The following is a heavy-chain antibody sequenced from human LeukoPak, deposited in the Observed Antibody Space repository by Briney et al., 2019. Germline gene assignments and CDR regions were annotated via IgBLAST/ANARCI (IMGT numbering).Heavy chain of an antibody. CDR2: INHSGST. Sequence: SETLSLTCTVSGGSISSYYWSWIRQPPGKGLEWIGEINHSGSTNYNPSLKSRVTISVDTSKNQFSLKLSSVTAADTAVYYCARASNYGKGYFDYWGQGTQVTVSS. CDR3: ARASNYGKGYFDY. J-gene: IGHJ4*02. CDR1: GGSISSYY. V-gene: IGHV4-34*01. D-gene: IGHD4-4*01.